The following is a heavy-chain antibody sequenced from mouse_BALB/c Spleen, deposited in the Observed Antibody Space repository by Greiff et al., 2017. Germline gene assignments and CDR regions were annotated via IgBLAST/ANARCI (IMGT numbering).Heavy chain of an antibody. J-gene: IGHJ3*01. CDR3: ARDHYYGSSWFAY. CDR2: INSNGGST. CDR1: GFTFSSYG. V-gene: IGHV5-6-3*01. Sequence: EVQLVESGGGLVQPGGSLKLSCAASGFTFSSYGMSWVRQTPDKRLELVATINSNGGSTYYPDSVKGRFTISRDNAKNTLYLQMSSLKSEDTAMYYCARDHYYGSSWFAYWGQGTLVTVSA. D-gene: IGHD1-1*01.